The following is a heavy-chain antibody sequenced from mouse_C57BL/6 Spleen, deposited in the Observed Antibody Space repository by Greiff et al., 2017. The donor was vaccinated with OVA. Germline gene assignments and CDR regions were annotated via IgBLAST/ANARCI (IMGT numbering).Heavy chain of an antibody. V-gene: IGHV3-6*01. D-gene: IGHD1-3*01. Sequence: ESGPGLVKPSQSLSLTCSVTGYSITSGYYWNWIRQFPGNQLEWMGYISYDGSNNYNPSLKNRISITRDPANKQFFLKLNSVTPEDTATYYCAREGDNAYYYAMDYWGQGTSVTVSS. CDR3: AREGDNAYYYAMDY. CDR2: ISYDGSN. J-gene: IGHJ4*01. CDR1: GYSITSGYY.